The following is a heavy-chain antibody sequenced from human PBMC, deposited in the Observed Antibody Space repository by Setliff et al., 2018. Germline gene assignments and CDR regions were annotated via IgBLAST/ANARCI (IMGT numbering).Heavy chain of an antibody. CDR2: ISYDGSNK. CDR1: GFTFSSYA. J-gene: IGHJ6*03. Sequence: PGGSLRLSCAASGFTFSSYAMHWVRQAPGKGLEWVAVISYDGSNKYYADSVKGRFTISRDNSKNTLYLQMNSLRAEDTAVYFCARVALQFYYYYYMDVWGKGTTVTVSS. V-gene: IGHV3-30-3*01. D-gene: IGHD4-4*01. CDR3: ARVALQFYYYYYMDV.